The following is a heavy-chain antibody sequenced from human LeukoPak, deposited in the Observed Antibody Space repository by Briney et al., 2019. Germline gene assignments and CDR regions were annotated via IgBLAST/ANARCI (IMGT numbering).Heavy chain of an antibody. CDR3: ARAVRRDSGGWRLDY. Sequence: GASVMVSCKGFGWIFTSYVIKWVRQATGQGLGWMGWMNPNSGNTGYAQKFQGRVTMTRNTSISTAYMELSSLRSEDTAVYYCARAVRRDSGGWRLDYWGQGTLVTVSS. J-gene: IGHJ4*02. D-gene: IGHD2-15*01. CDR1: GWIFTSYV. V-gene: IGHV1-8*01. CDR2: MNPNSGNT.